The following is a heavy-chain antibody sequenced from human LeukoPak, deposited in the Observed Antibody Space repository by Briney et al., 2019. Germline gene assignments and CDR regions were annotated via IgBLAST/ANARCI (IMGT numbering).Heavy chain of an antibody. J-gene: IGHJ4*02. CDR1: GGTFSSYA. V-gene: IGHV1-69*13. Sequence: GASVKVSCKASGGTFSSYAISWVRQAPGQGLEWMGGIIPIFGTADYAQKFQGRVTITADESTSTAYMELSSLRSEATAVYYCAREGYSGSYYDYWGQGTLVTVSS. D-gene: IGHD1-26*01. CDR3: AREGYSGSYYDY. CDR2: IIPIFGTA.